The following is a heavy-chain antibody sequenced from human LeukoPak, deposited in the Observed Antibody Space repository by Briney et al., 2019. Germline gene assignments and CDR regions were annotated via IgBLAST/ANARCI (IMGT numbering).Heavy chain of an antibody. CDR1: GDSVSSNSAT. V-gene: IGHV6-1*01. Sequence: ASQTLSLTCAISGDSVSSNSATWNWIRQSPSRGLEWLGRTYYRSKWFSDYAVSVKSRTTFNPDTSKNQLSLQLNSVPPEDTAVYYCAKGSGSYYAFDIWGQGTMVTVSP. CDR2: TYYRSKWFS. CDR3: AKGSGSYYAFDI. J-gene: IGHJ3*02. D-gene: IGHD1-26*01.